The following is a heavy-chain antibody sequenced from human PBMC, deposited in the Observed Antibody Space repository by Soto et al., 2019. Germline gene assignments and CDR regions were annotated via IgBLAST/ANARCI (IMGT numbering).Heavy chain of an antibody. D-gene: IGHD4-17*01. Sequence: EVQLLESGGGLVQPGGSLRLSCAASGFTFSSYAMSWVRQAPGKGLEWVSAISGSGGSTYYADSVKVRFTISRDNSKNSRYMQTSSLRAEDTAVYYCAKDMAHDYGDLDAFDIWGQGTMVTVSS. CDR2: ISGSGGST. V-gene: IGHV3-23*01. J-gene: IGHJ3*02. CDR1: GFTFSSYA. CDR3: AKDMAHDYGDLDAFDI.